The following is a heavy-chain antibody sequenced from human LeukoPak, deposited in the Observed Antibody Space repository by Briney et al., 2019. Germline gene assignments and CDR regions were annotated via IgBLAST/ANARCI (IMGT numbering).Heavy chain of an antibody. J-gene: IGHJ3*02. CDR1: GDSISGYS. CDR2: IYYSGST. V-gene: IGHV4-59*08. CDR3: ASKRVCSGGSCRSGDDAFDI. Sequence: SETLSLTCTVSGDSISGYSWSWIRQPPGKGLEWIGYIYYSGSTNYNPSLKSRVTISVDTSKNQFSLKLSSVTAADTAVYYCASKRVCSGGSCRSGDDAFDIWGQGTMVTVSS. D-gene: IGHD2-15*01.